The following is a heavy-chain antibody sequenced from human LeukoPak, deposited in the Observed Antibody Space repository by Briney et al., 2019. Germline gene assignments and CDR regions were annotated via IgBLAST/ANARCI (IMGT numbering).Heavy chain of an antibody. CDR1: GFTFDDYA. Sequence: GRSLRLSCAASGFTFDDYAMHWVRQAPGKGLGWVSGISWNSGSIGYADSVKGRFTISRDNAKNSLYLQMNSLRAEDTALYYCAKAGGIVVVTAPFDYWGQGTLVTVSS. V-gene: IGHV3-9*01. J-gene: IGHJ4*02. D-gene: IGHD2-21*02. CDR3: AKAGGIVVVTAPFDY. CDR2: ISWNSGSI.